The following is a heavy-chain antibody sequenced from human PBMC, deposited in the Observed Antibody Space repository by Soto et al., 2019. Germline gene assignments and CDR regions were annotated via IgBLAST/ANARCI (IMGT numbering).Heavy chain of an antibody. V-gene: IGHV4-59*12. CDR3: ARGRTTVSR. CDR1: GGSISSYY. J-gene: IGHJ4*02. D-gene: IGHD4-17*01. Sequence: SETLSLTCTVSGGSISSYYWSWIRQPPGKGLEWIGYIYYSGSTYYNPSLKSRVTISVDTSKNQFSLKLSSVTAADTAVYYCARGRTTVSRWGQGTLVTVSS. CDR2: IYYSGST.